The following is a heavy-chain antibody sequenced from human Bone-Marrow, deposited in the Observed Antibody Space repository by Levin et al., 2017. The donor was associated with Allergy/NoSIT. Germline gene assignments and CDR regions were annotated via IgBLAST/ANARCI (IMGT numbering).Heavy chain of an antibody. CDR1: GFTVSNNY. CDR3: TGGPSGVRG. J-gene: IGHJ4*02. CDR2: IYSVGTT. Sequence: PGGSLRLSCAVPGFTVSNNYMSWVRQAPGAGLEWVSLIYSVGTTYYADSVKGRFTISRDNSRNTLYPQMNSLRAEDTAVYYCTGGPSGVRGWGQGTLVTVSS. D-gene: IGHD3-16*01. V-gene: IGHV3-53*01.